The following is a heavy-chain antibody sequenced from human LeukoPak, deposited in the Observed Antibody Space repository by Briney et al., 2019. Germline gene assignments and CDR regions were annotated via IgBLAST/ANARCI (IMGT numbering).Heavy chain of an antibody. J-gene: IGHJ6*03. V-gene: IGHV3-48*01. CDR1: GFTFSNYH. CDR3: ARDGGSGGYGDYGTYNYYYMDV. D-gene: IGHD4-17*01. Sequence: PGGSLRLSCAASGFTFSNYHMNWVRQAPGKGLEWVSYINSWSSLIYYADSVKGRFAISRDNAKSSLYLQMNSLRAEDTAVYYCARDGGSGGYGDYGTYNYYYMDVWGKGTTVTVSS. CDR2: INSWSSLI.